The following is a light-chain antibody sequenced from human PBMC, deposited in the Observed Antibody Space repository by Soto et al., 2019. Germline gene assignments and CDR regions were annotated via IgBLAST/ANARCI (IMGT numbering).Light chain of an antibody. CDR2: AAS. CDR1: QSVSDR. Sequence: EIGITQSPDTLSVSPGERATLSCRASQSVSDRVVWYQQKSGQAPSLLIYAASTRAAGVPARFSGSGSGTEFTLTISSLQSEDFAVYFCQQYADWPKTFGQGPRWIS. V-gene: IGKV3-15*01. CDR3: QQYADWPKT. J-gene: IGKJ1*01.